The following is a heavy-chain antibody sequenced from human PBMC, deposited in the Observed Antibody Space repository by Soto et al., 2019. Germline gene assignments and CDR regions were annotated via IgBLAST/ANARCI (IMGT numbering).Heavy chain of an antibody. CDR1: GLSFSGYY. V-gene: IGHV4-34*01. CDR3: ARGRGVRGKVVPAASKGYNWFDP. D-gene: IGHD2-2*01. Sequence: TLSLTCAVYGLSFSGYYWSLLRHPPGKGLEWIGEINHSGSTNYNPSLKSRVTISVDTSKNQFSLKLSSVTAADTAVYYCARGRGVRGKVVPAASKGYNWFDPWGQGTLGNVAS. CDR2: INHSGST. J-gene: IGHJ5*02.